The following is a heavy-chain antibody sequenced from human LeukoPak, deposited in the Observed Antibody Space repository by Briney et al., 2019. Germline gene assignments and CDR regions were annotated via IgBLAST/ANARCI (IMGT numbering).Heavy chain of an antibody. CDR3: ASRSGTYYSSFDC. CDR1: GFTFSSYG. J-gene: IGHJ4*02. CDR2: ISDSGGST. Sequence: PGGSLRLSCAASGFTFSSYGMHWVRQAPGKGLEWVSTISDSGGSTYYADSVKGRFTISRDNSKSTLYLQMNSLRAEDTAVYYCASRSGTYYSSFDCWGQGALVTVSS. D-gene: IGHD3-10*01. V-gene: IGHV3-23*01.